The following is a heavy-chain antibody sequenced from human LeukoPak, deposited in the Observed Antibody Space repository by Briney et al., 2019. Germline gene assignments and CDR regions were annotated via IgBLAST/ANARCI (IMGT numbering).Heavy chain of an antibody. CDR2: ISSSSSTI. V-gene: IGHV3-48*04. CDR1: GFTFSSYS. D-gene: IGHD3-22*01. J-gene: IGHJ4*02. Sequence: GGSLRLSCAASGFTFSSYSMNWVRQAPGKGLEWVSYISSSSSTIYYADSVKGRFTISRDNAKNSLYLQMNSLRAEDRAVYYCARRPHYYDSSGYYYQPLDFDYWGQGTLVTVSS. CDR3: ARRPHYYDSSGYYYQPLDFDY.